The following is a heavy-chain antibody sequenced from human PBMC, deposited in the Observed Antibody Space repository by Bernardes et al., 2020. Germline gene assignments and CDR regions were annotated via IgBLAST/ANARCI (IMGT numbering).Heavy chain of an antibody. Sequence: GGSLRLSCTASGFTFTTYGMHWVRQAPGKGLEWVADISYDGSEKYYADSVKGRFSISRDNSKNTLFLQMNSLRTEDTAMYYCAKSGGYEGDAFDIWGNGTMVTVSS. V-gene: IGHV3-30*18. J-gene: IGHJ3*02. CDR1: GFTFTTYG. CDR2: ISYDGSEK. CDR3: AKSGGYEGDAFDI. D-gene: IGHD5-12*01.